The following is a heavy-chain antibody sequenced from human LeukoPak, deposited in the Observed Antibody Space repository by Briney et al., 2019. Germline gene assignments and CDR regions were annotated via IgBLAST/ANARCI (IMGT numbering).Heavy chain of an antibody. CDR3: ARDHKAGSSGYDYHFDY. J-gene: IGHJ4*02. CDR2: INPSGGST. CDR1: GYTFTIYY. D-gene: IGHD5-12*01. V-gene: IGHV1-46*01. Sequence: ASVNVSYKASGYTFTIYYMHWVRQAPGQGHEWIGIINPSGGSTSYAQKFQGRVTMTRDLSTSTVYMELSSLRSEGTAVYYCARDHKAGSSGYDYHFDYWGQGTLVTVSS.